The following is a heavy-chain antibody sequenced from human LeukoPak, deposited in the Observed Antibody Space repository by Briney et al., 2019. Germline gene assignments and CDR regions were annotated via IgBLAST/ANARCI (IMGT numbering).Heavy chain of an antibody. CDR3: ARGVGTPIPYC. V-gene: IGHV4-59*08. J-gene: IGHJ4*02. CDR2: IYYSGST. Sequence: PSETLSLTCTVSGGSISSYYWSWIRQPPGKGLEWIGYIYYSGSTNYNPSLKSRVTISVDTSKNQFSLKLSSVTAADTAVYYCARGVGTPIPYCWGQGTLVTVSS. D-gene: IGHD2-8*01. CDR1: GGSISSYY.